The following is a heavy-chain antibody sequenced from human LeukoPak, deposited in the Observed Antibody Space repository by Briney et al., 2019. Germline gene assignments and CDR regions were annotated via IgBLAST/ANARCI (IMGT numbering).Heavy chain of an antibody. J-gene: IGHJ4*02. Sequence: GGSLRLSCAASGFTFSDYGMHWVRQAPGKGLEWAAVIWYDGSNKYYADSVKGRFTISRDNSKNTLYLQMNSLRDEDMAVYYCARERRGYYDSSGYPDYWGQGTLVTVSS. CDR3: ARERRGYYDSSGYPDY. D-gene: IGHD3-22*01. CDR1: GFTFSDYG. CDR2: IWYDGSNK. V-gene: IGHV3-33*01.